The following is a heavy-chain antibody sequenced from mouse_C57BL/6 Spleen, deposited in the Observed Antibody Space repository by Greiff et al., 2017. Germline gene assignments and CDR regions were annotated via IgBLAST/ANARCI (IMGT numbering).Heavy chain of an antibody. CDR1: GFTFSDYG. J-gene: IGHJ4*01. CDR3: ARHQDAMDY. CDR2: ISSGSSTI. Sequence: EVKLVESGGGLVKPGGSLKLSCAASGFTFSDYGMHWVRQAPEKGLEWVAYISSGSSTIYYSDTVKGRFTISRDNAKNTLFLQMTSLRSEDTAMYYCARHQDAMDYWGQGTSVTVSS. V-gene: IGHV5-17*01.